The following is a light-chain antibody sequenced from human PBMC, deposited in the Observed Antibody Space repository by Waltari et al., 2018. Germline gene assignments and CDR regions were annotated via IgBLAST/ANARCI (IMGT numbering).Light chain of an antibody. CDR2: DVT. CDR3: SSHTTSSTLV. Sequence: QSALTQPASVSGSPGQSITISCTGSSSDVGRYNFVSWYQQHPGKAPKRMIFDVTDRPSGVSDLFSGSKSGNTASLTICGLQPEDEADYYCSSHTTSSTLVFGGGTRVTVL. CDR1: SSDVGRYNF. V-gene: IGLV2-14*03. J-gene: IGLJ2*01.